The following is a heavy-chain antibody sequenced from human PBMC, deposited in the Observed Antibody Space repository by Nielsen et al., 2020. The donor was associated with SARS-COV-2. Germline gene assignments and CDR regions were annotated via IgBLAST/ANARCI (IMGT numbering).Heavy chain of an antibody. Sequence: GASLKISCAASGFTFSSYAMSWVRQAPGKGLEWVSAISGSGGSTYYADSVKGRLTISRDNSKNTLYLQMNSLRAEDTAVYYCAKTTTVTPPDYFDYWGQGTLVTVSS. CDR3: AKTTTVTPPDYFDY. V-gene: IGHV3-23*01. D-gene: IGHD4-17*01. CDR1: GFTFSSYA. CDR2: ISGSGGST. J-gene: IGHJ4*02.